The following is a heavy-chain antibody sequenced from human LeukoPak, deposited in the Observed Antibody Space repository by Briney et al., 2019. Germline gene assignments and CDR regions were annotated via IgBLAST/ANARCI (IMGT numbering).Heavy chain of an antibody. CDR1: GFTFSNYA. D-gene: IGHD6-13*01. Sequence: GGSLRLSCAASGFTFSNYALNWVRQAPGKGLEWVSVISGSGTSIYYADSVKGRFTFSRDNSKNTLYLQMNSLRVADTAVYYCARVGLVAAGTADSWGQGTLVTVSS. CDR2: ISGSGTSI. J-gene: IGHJ4*02. CDR3: ARVGLVAAGTADS. V-gene: IGHV3-23*01.